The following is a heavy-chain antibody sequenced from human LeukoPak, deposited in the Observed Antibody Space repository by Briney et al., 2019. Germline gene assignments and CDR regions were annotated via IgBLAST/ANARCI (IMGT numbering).Heavy chain of an antibody. CDR1: GFTFSSYV. Sequence: PGGSLRLSCAASGFTFSSYVMSWVRQAPGKGLEWVSAISGSGGSTYYADSVKGRFTISRDNSKNTLYLQMNSLRAEDTAVYYCAKGRLSGYSYGSDYWGQGTLVTVSS. CDR3: AKGRLSGYSYGSDY. D-gene: IGHD5-18*01. CDR2: ISGSGGST. V-gene: IGHV3-23*01. J-gene: IGHJ4*02.